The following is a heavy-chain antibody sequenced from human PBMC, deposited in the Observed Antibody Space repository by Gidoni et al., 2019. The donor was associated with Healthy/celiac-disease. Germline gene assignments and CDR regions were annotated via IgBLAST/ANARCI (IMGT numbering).Heavy chain of an antibody. CDR3: ARLPGYCSSTSCSPDYYYGMDV. D-gene: IGHD2-2*01. V-gene: IGHV5-51*01. CDR1: GYSFTIYG. J-gene: IGHJ6*02. CDR2: IYPGDSDT. Sequence: EVQLVQSGAEVKKPGESLKISCKGSGYSFTIYGIGWVRQMPGKGLGWMGIIYPGDSDTRYSPSFQGQVTISADKSISTAYLQWSSLKASDTAMYYCARLPGYCSSTSCSPDYYYGMDVWGQGTTVTVSS.